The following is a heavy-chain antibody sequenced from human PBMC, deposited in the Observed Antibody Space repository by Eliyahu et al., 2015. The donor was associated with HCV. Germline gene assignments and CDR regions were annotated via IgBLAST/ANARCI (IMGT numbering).Heavy chain of an antibody. V-gene: IGHV1-46*01. Sequence: QVQLVQSGAEVKKPGASVTVSCKASGYILXRYYIHWMRQAPGQGLEWMAIINPADGSTTYAQKFQDRVTLTRDISTSTVYMELNSLRYEDTALYYCARRYYFDSWGQGTLVTVSS. CDR1: GYILXRYY. J-gene: IGHJ4*02. CDR3: ARRYYFDS. CDR2: INPADGST.